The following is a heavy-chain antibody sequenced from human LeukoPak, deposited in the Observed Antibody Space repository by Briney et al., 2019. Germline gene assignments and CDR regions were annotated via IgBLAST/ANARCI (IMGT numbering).Heavy chain of an antibody. J-gene: IGHJ4*02. CDR3: ARQSRYYDILTGYLH. D-gene: IGHD3-9*01. Sequence: SETLSLTCAVYGGSFSGYYWSWIRQPPGKGLEWIGEINHSGSTNYNPSLKSRVTISVDTSKNQFSLKLSSVTAADTAVYYCARQSRYYDILTGYLHWGQGTLVTVSS. CDR1: GGSFSGYY. CDR2: INHSGST. V-gene: IGHV4-34*01.